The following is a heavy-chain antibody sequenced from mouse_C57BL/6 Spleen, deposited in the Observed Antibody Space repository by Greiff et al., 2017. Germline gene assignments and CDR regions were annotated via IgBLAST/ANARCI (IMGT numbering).Heavy chain of an antibody. D-gene: IGHD1-1*01. J-gene: IGHJ1*03. Sequence: QVQLQQPGAELVMPGASVKLSCKASGYTFTSYWMHWVKQRPGQGLEWIGEIDPSDSYTNYNQKFKGKSTLTVDKSSSTAYMQLSSLTSEDSAVYDCARGPYGSSYGWDFDVWGTGTTVTVSS. V-gene: IGHV1-69*01. CDR1: GYTFTSYW. CDR3: ARGPYGSSYGWDFDV. CDR2: IDPSDSYT.